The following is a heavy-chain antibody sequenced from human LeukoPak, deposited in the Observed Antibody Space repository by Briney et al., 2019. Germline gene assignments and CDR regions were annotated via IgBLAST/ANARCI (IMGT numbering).Heavy chain of an antibody. V-gene: IGHV1-18*04. CDR2: ISAYNGNT. J-gene: IGHJ5*02. D-gene: IGHD3-10*01. Sequence: ASVKVSCKASGYTFTSYGISWVRQAPGQGLEWMGWISAYNGNTNYAQKLQGRVTMTIDTSTSTAYMELRSLRSDDTAVYYCAREQGSGSYLNWFDPWGQGTLVTVSS. CDR3: AREQGSGSYLNWFDP. CDR1: GYTFTSYG.